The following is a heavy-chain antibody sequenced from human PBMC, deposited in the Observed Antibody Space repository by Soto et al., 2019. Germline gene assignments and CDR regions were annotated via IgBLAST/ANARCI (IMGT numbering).Heavy chain of an antibody. Sequence: QVQLVQSGAEVKKPGSSVKVSCKASGGTFSSYTISWVRQAPGQGLEWMGRIIPILGIANYAQKFQGRVTITADKYTSTAYMELSSLRSEDTAVYYCASSGVVPAAMGWFDPWGQGTLVTVSS. CDR2: IIPILGIA. V-gene: IGHV1-69*02. J-gene: IGHJ5*02. CDR3: ASSGVVPAAMGWFDP. D-gene: IGHD2-2*01. CDR1: GGTFSSYT.